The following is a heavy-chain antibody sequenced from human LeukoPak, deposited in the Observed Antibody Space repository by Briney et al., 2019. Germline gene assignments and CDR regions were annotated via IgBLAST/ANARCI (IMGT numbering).Heavy chain of an antibody. D-gene: IGHD2-2*01. CDR3: ARGSLEDIVVVPAAMNDY. CDR2: ISSSSSTI. CDR1: GFTFSSYS. J-gene: IGHJ4*02. V-gene: IGHV3-48*04. Sequence: PGGSLRLSCAASGFTFSSYSMNWVRQAPGRGLEWVSYISSSSSTIYYADSVKGRFTISRDNAKNSLYLQMNSLRAEDTAVYYCARGSLEDIVVVPAAMNDYWGQGTLVTVSS.